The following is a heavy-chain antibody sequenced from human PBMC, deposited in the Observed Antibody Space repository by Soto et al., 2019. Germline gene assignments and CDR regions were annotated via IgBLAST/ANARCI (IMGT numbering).Heavy chain of an antibody. CDR3: ARQIYDSDTGPNFQSYFAS. CDR1: GYSFAGYW. V-gene: IGHV5-10-1*01. J-gene: IGHJ4*02. D-gene: IGHD3-22*01. CDR2: IDPSDSQT. Sequence: PGESLKISCKGSGYSFAGYWITWERQKPGKGLEWLGRIDPSDSQTYYSPSFRGHVTISVTKSITTVFLQWSSLRASDTAMYYCARQIYDSDTGPNFQSYFASWGQGTPVTVSS.